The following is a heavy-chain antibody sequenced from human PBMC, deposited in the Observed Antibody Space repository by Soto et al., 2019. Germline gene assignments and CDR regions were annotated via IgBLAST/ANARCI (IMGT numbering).Heavy chain of an antibody. CDR2: IKQDGSEK. D-gene: IGHD1-7*01. Sequence: GGSLRLSCAASGFTFSSYWMSWVRQAPGKGLEWVANIKQDGSEKYYVDSVKGRFTISRDNAKNSLYLQMNSLRAEDTAVYYCARAGWNYFPHYFDYWGQGTLVTVSS. J-gene: IGHJ4*02. CDR1: GFTFSSYW. CDR3: ARAGWNYFPHYFDY. V-gene: IGHV3-7*01.